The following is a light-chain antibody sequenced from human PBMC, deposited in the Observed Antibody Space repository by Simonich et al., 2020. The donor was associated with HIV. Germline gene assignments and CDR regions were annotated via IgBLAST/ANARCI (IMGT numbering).Light chain of an antibody. CDR1: QSILKRSNNKNY. Sequence: DIVMTQSPDSLAVYLGERATINCKSSQSILKRSNNKNYLAWYQQKAGQPPKLLIDWASTRESGVPDRFSGSGSGTDVTLTISSLQAEDVAVYYCQQYYSTPRTFGQGTKLEIK. V-gene: IGKV4-1*01. CDR3: QQYYSTPRT. J-gene: IGKJ2*01. CDR2: WAS.